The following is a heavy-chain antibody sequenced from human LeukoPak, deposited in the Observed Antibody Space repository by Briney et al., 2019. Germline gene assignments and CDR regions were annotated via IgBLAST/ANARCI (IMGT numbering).Heavy chain of an antibody. CDR1: GFTFSDYY. V-gene: IGHV3-11*01. CDR2: ISSGGSTI. CDR3: ARREAAGRCFDY. D-gene: IGHD6-13*01. Sequence: NPGGSLRLSCAVSGFTFSDYYMSWIRQAPGKGLEWVSYISSGGSTISHADSVKGRFTISRDNAENSLYLQMNSLRAADTAVYYCARREAAGRCFDYWGQGTLVTVSS. J-gene: IGHJ4*02.